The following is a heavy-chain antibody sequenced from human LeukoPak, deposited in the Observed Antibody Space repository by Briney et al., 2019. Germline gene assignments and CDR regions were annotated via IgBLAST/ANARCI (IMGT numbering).Heavy chain of an antibody. CDR3: ARTYYGSGSYYNFIFDY. CDR2: INPNSGGT. D-gene: IGHD3-10*01. CDR1: GYTFTGDY. V-gene: IGHV1-2*06. Sequence: ASVKVSCKASGYTFTGDYMHWVRQAPGQGLEWMGRINPNSGGTNYAQKFQGRVTMTRDTSISTAYMELSRLRSDDTAVYYCARTYYGSGSYYNFIFDYWGQGTLVTVSS. J-gene: IGHJ4*02.